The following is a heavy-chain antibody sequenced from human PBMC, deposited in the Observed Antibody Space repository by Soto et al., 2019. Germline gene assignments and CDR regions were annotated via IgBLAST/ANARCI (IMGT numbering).Heavy chain of an antibody. J-gene: IGHJ6*02. CDR2: IWYDGSNK. CDR3: ARDPVAIPDNYYYYGMDV. D-gene: IGHD6-19*01. CDR1: GFTFSSYG. V-gene: IGHV3-33*01. Sequence: GGSLRLSCAASGFTFSSYGMHWVRQAPGKWLEWVAVIWYDGSNKYYADSVKGRFTISRDNSKNTLYLQMNSLRAEDTAVYYCARDPVAIPDNYYYYGMDVWGQGTTVTVSS.